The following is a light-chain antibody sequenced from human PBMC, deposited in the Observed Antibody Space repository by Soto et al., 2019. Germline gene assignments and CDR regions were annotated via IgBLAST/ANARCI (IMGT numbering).Light chain of an antibody. CDR1: SSDVGGYSY. J-gene: IGLJ2*01. V-gene: IGLV2-14*03. CDR3: SSYTSSSSLV. CDR2: DVS. Sequence: QSALTQPASVSGSPGQSITISCTGTSSDVGGYSYVSWYQQHPGKAPKLIIYDVSNRPSGVSNRFSGSKSGNTASLTISGLQAEDEAGYYCSSYTSSSSLVFGEGTKLTVL.